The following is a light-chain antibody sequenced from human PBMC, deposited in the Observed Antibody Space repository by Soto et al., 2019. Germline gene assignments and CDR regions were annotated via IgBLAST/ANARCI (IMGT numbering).Light chain of an antibody. Sequence: IQLTQAPPTLSASVVDRDTIPCRASQSIRYYLAWYQQMPGKAPKLLIYGASSLQSGVPSRFSGSGSGTEFTLTISSLQPDDFATYFCQHHNSYSQTFGQGTKVDIK. V-gene: IGKV1-5*01. CDR1: QSIRYY. CDR2: GAS. J-gene: IGKJ1*01. CDR3: QHHNSYSQT.